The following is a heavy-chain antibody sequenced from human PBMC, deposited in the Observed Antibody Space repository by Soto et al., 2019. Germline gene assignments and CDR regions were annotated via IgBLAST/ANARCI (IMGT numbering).Heavy chain of an antibody. CDR1: GFTFSTYG. CDR2: ISQDGTNR. V-gene: IGHV3-30*18. J-gene: IGHJ3*01. Sequence: QVQLVESGGGVVQPGRSLRLSCAASGFTFSTYGMHWVRQAPGKGLEWVAVISQDGTNRYYADSVKGRFTISRDNYKNMLFLQMDSLSTEDTAVFYCAKEWAAVAGTYVFDVWGQGTMVTVSS. D-gene: IGHD6-19*01. CDR3: AKEWAAVAGTYVFDV.